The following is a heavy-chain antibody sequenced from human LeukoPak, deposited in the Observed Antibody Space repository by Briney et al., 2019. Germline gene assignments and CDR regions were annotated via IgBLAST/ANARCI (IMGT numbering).Heavy chain of an antibody. CDR3: ARERSGYRLGNWFDP. Sequence: ASVKVSCKASGGTFSSYAISWVRQAPGQGLEWMGGIIPIFGTANYAQKFQGRVTITADESTSTAYMELSSLRSEDTAVYYCARERSGYRLGNWFDPWGQGTLVTVSS. CDR1: GGTFSSYA. D-gene: IGHD5-18*01. V-gene: IGHV1-69*13. CDR2: IIPIFGTA. J-gene: IGHJ5*02.